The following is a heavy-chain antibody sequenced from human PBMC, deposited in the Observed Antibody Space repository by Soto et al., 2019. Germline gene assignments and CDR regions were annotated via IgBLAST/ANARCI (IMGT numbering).Heavy chain of an antibody. J-gene: IGHJ6*02. CDR2: INPSGGST. V-gene: IGHV1-46*01. D-gene: IGHD6-6*01. CDR3: ARSDALPIAAPSAGEYYYYYGMDV. CDR1: GYTFTSYY. Sequence: ASVKVSCKASGYTFTSYYMHWVRQAPGQGLEWMGIINPSGGSTSYAQKFQGRVTMTRDTSTSTVYMELSSLRSEDTAVYYCARSDALPIAAPSAGEYYYYYGMDVWGQGTTVTVSS.